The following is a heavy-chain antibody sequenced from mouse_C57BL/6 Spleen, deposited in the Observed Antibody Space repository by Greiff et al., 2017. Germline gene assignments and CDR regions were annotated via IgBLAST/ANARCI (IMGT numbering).Heavy chain of an antibody. J-gene: IGHJ3*01. CDR1: GYTFTSYW. CDR2: IDPSDSET. Sequence: QVQLQQPGAELVRPGSSVKLSCKASGYTFTSYWMHWVKQRPIQGLEWIGNIDPSDSETHYNQKFKDKATLTVDKSSSTAYMQLSSLTSEDSAVYYCARGTTVVATEGFAYWGQGTLVTVSA. CDR3: ARGTTVVATEGFAY. V-gene: IGHV1-52*01. D-gene: IGHD1-1*01.